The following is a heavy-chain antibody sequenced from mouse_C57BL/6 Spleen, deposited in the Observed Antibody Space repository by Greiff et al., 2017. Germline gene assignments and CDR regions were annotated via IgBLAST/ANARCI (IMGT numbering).Heavy chain of an antibody. Sequence: EVKVVESGGGLVKPGGSLKLSCAASGFTFSDYGMHWVRQAPEKGLEWVAYISSGSSTIYYADTVKGRFTLSRDNAKNTLFLQMTSLRSEDTAMYYCARMVTGTFAYWGQGPLVTVSA. D-gene: IGHD2-1*01. J-gene: IGHJ3*01. V-gene: IGHV5-17*01. CDR1: GFTFSDYG. CDR3: ARMVTGTFAY. CDR2: ISSGSSTI.